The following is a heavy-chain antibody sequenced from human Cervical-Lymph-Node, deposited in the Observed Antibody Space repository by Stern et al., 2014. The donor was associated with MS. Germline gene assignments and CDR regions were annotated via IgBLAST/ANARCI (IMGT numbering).Heavy chain of an antibody. D-gene: IGHD3-22*01. V-gene: IGHV3-33*01. CDR3: ARDRWYYESSGILDY. Sequence: QVQLVQSGGGVVQPGRSLRLSCAASGFTFSSYGMHWVRQAPGKGLEWVAVIWYDGSNKYYVDSVKGRFTISRDNSKNTLYLQMNSLRAEDTAVYYCARDRWYYESSGILDYWGQGTLVTVSS. J-gene: IGHJ4*02. CDR2: IWYDGSNK. CDR1: GFTFSSYG.